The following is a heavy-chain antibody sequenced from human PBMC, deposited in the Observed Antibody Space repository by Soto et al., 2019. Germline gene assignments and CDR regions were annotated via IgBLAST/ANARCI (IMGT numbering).Heavy chain of an antibody. J-gene: IGHJ6*02. Sequence: LSLPCAVSGYSISSGYYWGWIRQPPGKGLEWIGSIYHSGSTYYNPSLKSRVTISVDTSKNQFSLELSSVTAADTAVYYCATGPPAAGLYYYYGMDVWGQGTTVTVSS. CDR3: ATGPPAAGLYYYYGMDV. D-gene: IGHD6-13*01. CDR2: IYHSGST. V-gene: IGHV4-38-2*01. CDR1: GYSISSGYY.